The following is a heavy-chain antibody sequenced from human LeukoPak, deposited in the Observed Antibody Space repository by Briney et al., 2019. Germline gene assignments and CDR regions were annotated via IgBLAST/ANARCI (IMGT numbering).Heavy chain of an antibody. D-gene: IGHD6-13*01. CDR1: GFTFYDYA. V-gene: IGHV3-43*02. CDR2: ISGDGGST. Sequence: GGPLRLSCAASGFTFYDYAVHWLRHAPGKGVEWVSLISGDGGSTYYADSVKGRFTISRDNSKNSLYLQMNSLRDEATAVYYCARGGSSWYWGQGTLVTVSS. CDR3: ARGGSSWY. J-gene: IGHJ4*02.